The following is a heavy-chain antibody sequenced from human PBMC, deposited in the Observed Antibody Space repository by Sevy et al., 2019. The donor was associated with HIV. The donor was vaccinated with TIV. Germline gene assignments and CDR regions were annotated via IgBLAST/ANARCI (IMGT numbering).Heavy chain of an antibody. J-gene: IGHJ4*02. V-gene: IGHV3-7*01. CDR3: ARRYFDL. CDR2: IRQDGNEL. CDR1: GFTFDDYW. Sequence: GGSLRLSCAASGFTFDDYWMQWVRQAPGQGLEWVANIRQDGNELYYADSVKGRFTISRDNAKESLFLQMTNLRVEDTAIYYCARRYFDLWGQGTLFTVSS.